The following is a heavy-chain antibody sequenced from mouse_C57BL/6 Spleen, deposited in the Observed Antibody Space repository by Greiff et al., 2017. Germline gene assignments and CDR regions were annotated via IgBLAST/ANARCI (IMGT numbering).Heavy chain of an antibody. V-gene: IGHV1-76*01. CDR3: ARRRYDGYFDV. Sequence: VQLVESGAELVRPGASVKLSCKASGYTFTDYYINWVKQRPGQGLEWIARIYPGSGNTHYNEKFKGKATLTAEKSSSTAYMQLSSLTSEDSAVYLCARRRYDGYFDVWGTGTTVTVSA. J-gene: IGHJ1*03. D-gene: IGHD2-12*01. CDR2: IYPGSGNT. CDR1: GYTFTDYY.